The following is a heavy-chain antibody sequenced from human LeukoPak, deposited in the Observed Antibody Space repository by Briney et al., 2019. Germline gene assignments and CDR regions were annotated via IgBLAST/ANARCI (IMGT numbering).Heavy chain of an antibody. V-gene: IGHV4-59*08. D-gene: IGHD3-9*01. J-gene: IGHJ4*02. CDR1: GGYISSYY. Sequence: SETLSLTCTVSGGYISSYYWSWIRQPPGKGLEWIGYIYYSGSTNYNPSLKSRVTISVDTSKNQFSLKLSSVTAADTAVYYCARQGYGAYEILDYWGQGALVTVSS. CDR3: ARQGYGAYEILDY. CDR2: IYYSGST.